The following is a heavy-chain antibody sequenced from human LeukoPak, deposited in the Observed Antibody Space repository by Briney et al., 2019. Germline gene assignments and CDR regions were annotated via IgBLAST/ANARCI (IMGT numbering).Heavy chain of an antibody. CDR2: IKQDGSEK. CDR1: GFTFSNYA. J-gene: IGHJ6*03. V-gene: IGHV3-7*01. D-gene: IGHD2-8*02. Sequence: GGSLRLSCAASGFTFSNYATGWVRQAPGKGLEWVANIKQDGSEKYYVDSVKGRFTISRDNAKNSLYLQMNSLRAEDTAVYYCARSVLDYYYYYMDVWGKGTTVTVSS. CDR3: ARSVLDYYYYYMDV.